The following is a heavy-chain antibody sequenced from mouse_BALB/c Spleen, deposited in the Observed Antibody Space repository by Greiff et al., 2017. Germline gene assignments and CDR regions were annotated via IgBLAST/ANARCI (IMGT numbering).Heavy chain of an antibody. J-gene: IGHJ3*01. CDR2: IWAGGST. Sequence: VKVVESGPGLVAPSQSLSITCTVSGFSLTSYGVHWVRQPPGKGLEWLGVIWAGGSTNYNSALMSRLSISKDNSKSQVFLKMNSLQTDDTAMYYCARDVYGNSWFAYWGQGTLVTVSA. CDR3: ARDVYGNSWFAY. V-gene: IGHV2-9*02. CDR1: GFSLTSYG. D-gene: IGHD2-10*02.